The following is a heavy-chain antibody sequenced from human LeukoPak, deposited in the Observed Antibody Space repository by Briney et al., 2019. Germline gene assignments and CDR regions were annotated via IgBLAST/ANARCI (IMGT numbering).Heavy chain of an antibody. J-gene: IGHJ4*02. V-gene: IGHV1-18*01. CDR2: ISTYNGNR. CDR3: ARGIIGYYFDY. D-gene: IGHD2-15*01. Sequence: ASVKVSCKASGYTFTTYGITWVRQAPGQGLEWMGWISTYNGNRNYAQNLQGRVTMTTDTSTSTAYMELRSLRSDDTAVYYCARGIIGYYFDYWGQGTLVTVSS. CDR1: GYTFTTYG.